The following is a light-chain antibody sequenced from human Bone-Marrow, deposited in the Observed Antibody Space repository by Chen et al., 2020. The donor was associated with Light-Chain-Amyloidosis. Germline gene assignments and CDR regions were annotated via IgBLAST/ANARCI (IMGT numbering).Light chain of an antibody. V-gene: IGKV3-15*01. Sequence: EIVMTQSPATLSLSPGERATPTCRASQSVNNNLAWYQQKRGQAPRLLLYDGITRATGLPARFRGSGSGTEFNLTISSLQSEEFAVYYCQQYNNRLATFGRGTKVDIK. CDR3: QQYNNRLAT. CDR1: QSVNNN. CDR2: DGI. J-gene: IGKJ1*01.